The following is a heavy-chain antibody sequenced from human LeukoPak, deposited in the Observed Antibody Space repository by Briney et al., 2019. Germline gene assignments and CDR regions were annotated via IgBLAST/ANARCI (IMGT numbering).Heavy chain of an antibody. CDR3: AKEGRRYFDY. J-gene: IGHJ4*02. V-gene: IGHV3-30*18. CDR2: ISYDGSNK. Sequence: GGSLRLSCAATGFTFSRYGMHWVRQAPGKWLEWVAQISYDGSNKHYGDSVKGRFTIARDNSKNTLFLQMNSLRGEDTAVYYCAKEGRRYFDYWGQGNLVTVST. CDR1: GFTFSRYG.